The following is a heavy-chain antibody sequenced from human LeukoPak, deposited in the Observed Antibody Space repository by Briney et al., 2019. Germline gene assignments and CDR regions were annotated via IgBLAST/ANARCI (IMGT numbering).Heavy chain of an antibody. CDR2: IYYSGST. D-gene: IGHD6-13*01. Sequence: SGTLSLTCAVSGGSISSSSYYWGWIRQPPVKGLEWIGSIYYSGSTYYNPSLKSRVTISVDTSKNQFSLKLSSVTAADTAVYYCARRRGYSSSWIDYWGQGTLVTVSS. CDR3: ARRRGYSSSWIDY. J-gene: IGHJ4*02. CDR1: GGSISSSSYY. V-gene: IGHV4-39*01.